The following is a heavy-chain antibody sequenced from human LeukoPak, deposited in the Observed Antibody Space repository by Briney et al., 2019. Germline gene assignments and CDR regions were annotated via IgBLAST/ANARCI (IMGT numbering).Heavy chain of an antibody. Sequence: ASVKVSCKASGYTFTSYGISWVRQAPGQGLEWMGWISAYNNNTNYVQKLQGRVTMTTETSTSTAYMELRSLRSDDTAVYYCARVVGFCTSSDCFRPGYYYYYMDVWGKGTTVTVSS. CDR1: GYTFTSYG. CDR3: ARVVGFCTSSDCFRPGYYYYYMDV. V-gene: IGHV1-18*01. J-gene: IGHJ6*03. CDR2: ISAYNNNT. D-gene: IGHD2-8*02.